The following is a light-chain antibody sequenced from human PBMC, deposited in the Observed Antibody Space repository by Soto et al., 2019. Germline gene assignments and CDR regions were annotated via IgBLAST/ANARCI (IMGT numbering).Light chain of an antibody. CDR3: QQYNTWPPLT. Sequence: EIVMTQSPATLSVSPGERATLSCRASQSVSSNLARYQQKPGQAPRLLIYGASTRATGIPARFSGSGSGTEFTLTISSLQSEHFAVYFCQQYNTWPPLTFGGGTKVEIK. CDR1: QSVSSN. V-gene: IGKV3-15*01. CDR2: GAS. J-gene: IGKJ4*01.